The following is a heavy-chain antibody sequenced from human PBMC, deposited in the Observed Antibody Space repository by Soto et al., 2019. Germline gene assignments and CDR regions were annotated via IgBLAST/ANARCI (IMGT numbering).Heavy chain of an antibody. CDR1: GFTFSSYE. CDR2: ISSSGSTI. Sequence: GGSLRLSCAASGFTFSSYEMNWVRQAPGKGLEWVSYISSSGSTIYYADSVKGRFTISRDNAKNSLYLQMNSLRAEDTAVYYCVVDGYNYYFDYWGQGTLVTVSS. D-gene: IGHD5-12*01. J-gene: IGHJ4*02. CDR3: VVDGYNYYFDY. V-gene: IGHV3-48*03.